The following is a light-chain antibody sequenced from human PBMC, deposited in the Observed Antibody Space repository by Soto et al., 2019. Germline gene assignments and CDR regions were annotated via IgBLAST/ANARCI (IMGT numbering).Light chain of an antibody. CDR3: QQYGNVPIT. CDR1: QDINIY. CDR2: DAS. J-gene: IGKJ5*01. Sequence: DIQMTQSPSSLSASVGDRVTITCQASQDINIYLSWYQQKPGKAPNLLIYDASNLKTGVPSRFSGSGSATDFTLIISSLQPEDFAIYYCQQYGNVPITFGQGTRLEMK. V-gene: IGKV1-33*01.